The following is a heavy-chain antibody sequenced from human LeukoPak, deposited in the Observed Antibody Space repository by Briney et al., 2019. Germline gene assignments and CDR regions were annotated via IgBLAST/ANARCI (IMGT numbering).Heavy chain of an antibody. CDR3: ARKPGRGRFLEWWVGLDMDV. Sequence: ASVKVSCKASGYTFTSYDINWVRQATGQGIEWMGWMNPNSGNTSYAQKFQGRVTMTRNTSISTAYMELRSLRSEDTAVYYCARKPGRGRFLEWWVGLDMDVWGKGTTVTVSS. V-gene: IGHV1-8*01. J-gene: IGHJ6*03. D-gene: IGHD3-3*01. CDR2: MNPNSGNT. CDR1: GYTFTSYD.